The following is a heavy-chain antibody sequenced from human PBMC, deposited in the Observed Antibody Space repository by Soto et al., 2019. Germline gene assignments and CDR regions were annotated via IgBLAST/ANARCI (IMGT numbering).Heavy chain of an antibody. CDR2: IYYSGST. CDR1: GGSISSDGYY. CDR3: ARDLRGYGTVDY. Sequence: QVQLQESGPGLVKPSQTLSLTCTVSGGSISSDGYYWSWIRQHPGKGLEWIGYIYYSGSTYYNPSLKSRITISLDTSKNQCSLKLSSVTVADTAVYYCARDLRGYGTVDYWGQGTLVTVSS. J-gene: IGHJ4*02. V-gene: IGHV4-31*03. D-gene: IGHD5-18*01.